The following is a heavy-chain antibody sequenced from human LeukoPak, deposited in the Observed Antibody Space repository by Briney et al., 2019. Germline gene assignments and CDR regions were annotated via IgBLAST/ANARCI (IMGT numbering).Heavy chain of an antibody. V-gene: IGHV3-23*01. D-gene: IGHD3-10*01. CDR3: AKESHQYGSGDLKAD. CDR2: ISGSGDST. CDR1: GFTFSSYA. Sequence: GGSLRLSCAASGFTFSSYAMSWVRQAPGKGLEWVSTISGSGDSTYYADSVKGRFTISRDNSKNTLYLQMNSLRAEDTAVYYCAKESHQYGSGDLKADWGQGTLVTVSS. J-gene: IGHJ4*02.